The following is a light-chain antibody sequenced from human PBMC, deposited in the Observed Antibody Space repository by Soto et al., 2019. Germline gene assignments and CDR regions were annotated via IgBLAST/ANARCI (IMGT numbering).Light chain of an antibody. CDR1: QSVLYSSNNKNY. CDR3: QQYYSVPWT. V-gene: IGKV4-1*01. CDR2: WAS. J-gene: IGKJ1*01. Sequence: DIVMTQSPDSLAVSLGERATINCKSSQSVLYSSNNKNYLAWYQQKPGQPPKLLIYWASIQESGVPDRFSGSGSGTDFTLTISSLQAEDGAVYYCQQYYSVPWTLGQGTKVEIK.